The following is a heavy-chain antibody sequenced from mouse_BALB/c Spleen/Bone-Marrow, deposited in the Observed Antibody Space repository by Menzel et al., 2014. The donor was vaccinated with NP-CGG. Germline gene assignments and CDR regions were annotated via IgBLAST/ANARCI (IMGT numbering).Heavy chain of an antibody. CDR2: INPSSGFT. D-gene: IGHD3-3*01. V-gene: IGHV1-4*01. J-gene: IGHJ2*01. CDR1: GYTFTTYP. CDR3: TRRAAYYFDY. Sequence: QVQLQQSGAELARPGASVKMSCKASGYTFTTYPMNWVKQRPGQGLEWIAYINPSSGFTNYNQKFKDKATLTADKSSSTAYMQLSSLTSEDPAVYYCTRRAAYYFDYWGQGTALTVSS.